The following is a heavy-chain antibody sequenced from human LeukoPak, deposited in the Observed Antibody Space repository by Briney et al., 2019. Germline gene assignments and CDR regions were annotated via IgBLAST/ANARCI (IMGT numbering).Heavy chain of an antibody. Sequence: PSGGSLRLSCAASGFTFSSYAMSWVRQAPGKGLEWVSAISGSGGSTNYADSVKGRFTISRDNSTNTLYLQMNSLRAEDTAVYYCAKEVGATTLGWFDPWGQGTLVTVSS. CDR3: AKEVGATTLGWFDP. V-gene: IGHV3-23*01. D-gene: IGHD1-26*01. CDR2: ISGSGGST. J-gene: IGHJ5*02. CDR1: GFTFSSYA.